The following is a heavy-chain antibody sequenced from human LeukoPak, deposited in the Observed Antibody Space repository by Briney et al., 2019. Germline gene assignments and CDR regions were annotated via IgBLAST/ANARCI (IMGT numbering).Heavy chain of an antibody. J-gene: IGHJ6*03. D-gene: IGHD3-9*01. CDR3: AKDGGEYYDILTGYYPRLYYMDV. Sequence: PGGSLRLSCAASGFTFSSYAMSWVRQAPGKGLEWVSAISGGRGSTYYADSVKGRFTISRDNSKNTLYLQMNSLRAEDTAVYYCAKDGGEYYDILTGYYPRLYYMDVWGKGTTVTISS. CDR1: GFTFSSYA. CDR2: ISGGRGST. V-gene: IGHV3-23*01.